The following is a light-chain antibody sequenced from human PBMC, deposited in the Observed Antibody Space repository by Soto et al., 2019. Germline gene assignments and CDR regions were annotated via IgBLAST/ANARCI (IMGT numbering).Light chain of an antibody. CDR2: GAT. CDR1: QYISSN. Sequence: DIQMTQSPSSLSASVEDRVTITGRASQYISSNLNWYQQKPGKAPPLLIYGATSLQSGVSPRFSGSGSGTDFTLTTSSLKPEEFATYDGHQCYITPRAFGQGAKVEIK. CDR3: HQCYITPRA. J-gene: IGKJ1*01. V-gene: IGKV1-39*01.